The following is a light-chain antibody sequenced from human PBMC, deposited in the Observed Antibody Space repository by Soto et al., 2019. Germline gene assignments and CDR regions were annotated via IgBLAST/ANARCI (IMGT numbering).Light chain of an antibody. CDR2: DAS. Sequence: EIVLTQSPATLSLSPGERATLSCRASQSVSSYLAWYQQRPGQAPRLLMYDASNRATGIPPRFSGSGSGTDFTLTISSLEPEDFATYYCQQNYSPPLTFGGGTRVEIK. CDR1: QSVSSY. V-gene: IGKV3-11*01. J-gene: IGKJ4*01. CDR3: QQNYSPPLT.